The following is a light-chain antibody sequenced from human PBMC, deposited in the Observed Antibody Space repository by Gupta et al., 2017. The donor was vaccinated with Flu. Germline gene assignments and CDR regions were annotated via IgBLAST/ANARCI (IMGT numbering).Light chain of an antibody. CDR2: DAS. CDR3: QQRGTWPPYT. J-gene: IGKJ2*01. Sequence: EIVLTQSPATLSLSPGERATLYCRASQSVSNYLGWYQQKPGQIPRLLIFDASNRAPGIPARFTGSGYGTDFTLTISSREPADSAVYYCQQRGTWPPYTFGQGTKLEIK. V-gene: IGKV3-11*01. CDR1: QSVSNY.